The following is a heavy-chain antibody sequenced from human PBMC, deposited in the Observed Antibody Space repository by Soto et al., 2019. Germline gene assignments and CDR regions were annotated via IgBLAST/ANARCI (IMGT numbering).Heavy chain of an antibody. CDR3: AKDRHSSSWYVDQ. CDR2: ISVSGGST. D-gene: IGHD6-13*01. V-gene: IGHV3-23*01. Sequence: AGSLRLSCAASGFTFNDYAMSWVRQAPWKGLEWVSAISVSGGSTDYADSVKGRFTISRDNSKNMVYLQMDSLRAEDTAVYYCAKDRHSSSWYVDQWGQGTLVTVSS. J-gene: IGHJ5*02. CDR1: GFTFNDYA.